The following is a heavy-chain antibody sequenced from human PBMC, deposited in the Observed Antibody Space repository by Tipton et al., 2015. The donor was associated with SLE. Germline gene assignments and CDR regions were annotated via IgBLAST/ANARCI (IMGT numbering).Heavy chain of an antibody. CDR3: ARLGEGDSTKGDY. J-gene: IGHJ4*02. CDR2: INTNTGNP. D-gene: IGHD2-21*02. CDR1: GYTFTTYP. V-gene: IGHV7-4-1*02. Sequence: QLVQSGPEVKKPGASVKVSCKASGYTFTTYPMNWVRQAPGQGLEWMGWINTNTGNPTYAQGFTGRFVFSLDTSVSTAFLQISSLKTEDTAVYYCARLGEGDSTKGDYWGQGTLVTFSS.